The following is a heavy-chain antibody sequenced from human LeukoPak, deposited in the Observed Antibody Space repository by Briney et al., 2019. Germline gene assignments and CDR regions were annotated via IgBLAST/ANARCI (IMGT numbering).Heavy chain of an antibody. V-gene: IGHV3-23*01. D-gene: IGHD4-11*01. CDR3: AKGGLTICLYNWFDP. J-gene: IGHJ5*02. CDR2: ISGSGGST. CDR1: GFTFSSYA. Sequence: GGSLRLSCAASGFTFSSYAMSWVRQAPGKGLEWVSAISGSGGSTYYADSVKGRFTISRDNSKNTLYLQMNGLRAEDTAVYYCAKGGLTICLYNWFDPWGQGTLVTVSS.